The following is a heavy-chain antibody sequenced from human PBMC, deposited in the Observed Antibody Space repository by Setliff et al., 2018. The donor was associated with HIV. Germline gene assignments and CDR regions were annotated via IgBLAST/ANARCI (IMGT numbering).Heavy chain of an antibody. J-gene: IGHJ4*02. Sequence: PGGSLRLSCEASGFTFSTYGMDWVRHAPGKGLEWVAQISSSGFPIYYADSVRGRFTASRDNSKNTLYLQMNSLRAEDTAVYYCAKDRYYDSSGSPFDYWGQGTLVTVSS. CDR1: GFTFSTYG. V-gene: IGHV3-48*01. CDR3: AKDRYYDSSGSPFDY. D-gene: IGHD3-22*01. CDR2: ISSSGFPI.